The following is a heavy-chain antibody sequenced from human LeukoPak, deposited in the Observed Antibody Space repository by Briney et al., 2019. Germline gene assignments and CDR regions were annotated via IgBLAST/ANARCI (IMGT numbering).Heavy chain of an antibody. D-gene: IGHD1-26*01. V-gene: IGHV1-46*01. J-gene: IGHJ5*02. CDR3: ARDDGVGATSWFDP. CDR1: GYTFTSYY. CDR2: INPGGGST. Sequence: ASVKVSCKASGYTFTSYYMHWVRQAPGQGREWMGIINPGGGSTSYAQKFQGRVTMTRDMSTSTVYMELSSLRSEDTAVYYCARDDGVGATSWFDPWGQGTLVTVSS.